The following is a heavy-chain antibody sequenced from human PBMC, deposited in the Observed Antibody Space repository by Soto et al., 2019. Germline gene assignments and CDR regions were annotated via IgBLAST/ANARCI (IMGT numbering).Heavy chain of an antibody. J-gene: IGHJ4*02. D-gene: IGHD6-6*01. CDR1: SGSLSGYY. V-gene: IGHV4-34*01. CDR2: ISPSGTT. CDR3: ARAPKVSGSAQTRPDF. Sequence: SETLSLTCSLYSGSLSGYYWSWIRQPPGRGLEWIGEISPSGTTNYSPSLKSRVSISVDTSKNQFSLNLTSLTAADTAVYYCARAPKVSGSAQTRPDFWGQGSLVTVSS.